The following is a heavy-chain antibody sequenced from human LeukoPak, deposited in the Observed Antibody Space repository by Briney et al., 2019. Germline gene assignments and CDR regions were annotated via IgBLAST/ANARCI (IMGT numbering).Heavy chain of an antibody. J-gene: IGHJ5*02. Sequence: GGSLRLSCAASGFTFDTYRMNWVRQAPGKGLQWVSSISARGSYIYYADSLKGRFTISRDNARNSLYLQMNSLRAEDTVLYYCARDSRDYDSSASNWFDPWGQGTLVTVSS. CDR1: GFTFDTYR. D-gene: IGHD3-22*01. CDR2: ISARGSYI. V-gene: IGHV3-21*01. CDR3: ARDSRDYDSSASNWFDP.